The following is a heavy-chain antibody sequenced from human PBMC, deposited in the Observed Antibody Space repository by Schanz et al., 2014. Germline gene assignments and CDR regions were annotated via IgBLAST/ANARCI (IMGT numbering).Heavy chain of an antibody. V-gene: IGHV3-48*04. CDR1: GFTFSSYS. Sequence: EVQLVESGGGLVQPGGSLRLSCTASGFTFSSYSMNWVRQAPGKGLEWVSSISSGGGSTYYADSVKGRFTISRDNAKNSLFLQMNSLRPEDTAVYYCARGRVLESWGQGTLVTVSS. CDR2: ISSGGGST. CDR3: ARGRVLES. J-gene: IGHJ5*02. D-gene: IGHD1-1*01.